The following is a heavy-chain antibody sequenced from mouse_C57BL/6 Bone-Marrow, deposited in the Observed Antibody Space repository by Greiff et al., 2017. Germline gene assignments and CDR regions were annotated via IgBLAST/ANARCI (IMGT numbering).Heavy chain of an antibody. D-gene: IGHD4-1*01. J-gene: IGHJ2*01. CDR3: ARANWDVVDY. CDR2: ISYDGSN. V-gene: IGHV3-6*01. Sequence: VQLKESGPGLVKPSQSLSLTCSVTGYSITSGYYWNWIRQFPGNKLEWMGYISYDGSNNYNPSLKNRISITRDTSKNQFFLKLNSVTTEDTATYYCARANWDVVDYWGQGTTLTVSS. CDR1: GYSITSGYY.